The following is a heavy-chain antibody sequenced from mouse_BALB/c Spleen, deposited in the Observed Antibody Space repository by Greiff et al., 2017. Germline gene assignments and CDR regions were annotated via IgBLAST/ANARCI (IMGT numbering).Heavy chain of an antibody. Sequence: EVQLVESGPGLVKPSQSLSLTCTVTGYSITSDYAWNWIRQFPGNKLEWMGYISYSGSTSYNPSLKSRISITRDTSKNQFFLQLNSVTTEDTATFYCARLSYYGSSYYYAMDYWGQGTSVTVSS. D-gene: IGHD1-1*01. CDR3: ARLSYYGSSYYYAMDY. V-gene: IGHV3-2*02. CDR1: GYSITSDYA. J-gene: IGHJ4*01. CDR2: ISYSGST.